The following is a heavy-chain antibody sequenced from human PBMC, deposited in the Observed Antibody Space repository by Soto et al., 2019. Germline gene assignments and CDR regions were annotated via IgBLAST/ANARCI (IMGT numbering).Heavy chain of an antibody. CDR3: ARGTEGITMVRGVIDDTYYYYGMDV. V-gene: IGHV4-31*03. D-gene: IGHD3-10*01. CDR2: IYYSGST. J-gene: IGHJ6*02. Sequence: SETLSLTCTVSGGSISSGGYYWSWIRQHPGKGLEWIGYIYYSGSTYYNPSLKSRVTISVDTSKNQFSLKLSSVTAADTAVYYCARGTEGITMVRGVIDDTYYYYGMDVWGQGTTVTVSS. CDR1: GGSISSGGYY.